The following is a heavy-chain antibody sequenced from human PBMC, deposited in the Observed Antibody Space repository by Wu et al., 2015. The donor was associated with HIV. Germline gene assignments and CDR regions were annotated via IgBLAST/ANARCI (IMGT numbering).Heavy chain of an antibody. CDR1: GYTFTSYG. V-gene: IGHV1-18*01. CDR2: ISAYNGNT. CDR3: ARTYRITMIVVVIGDDAFDY. J-gene: IGHJ3*02. Sequence: QVQLVQSGAEVKKPGASVKVSCKASGYTFTSYGISWVRQAPGQGLEWMGWISAYNGNTNYAQKLQGRVTMTTDTSTSTAYMELRSLRSDDTAVYYCARTYRITMIVVVIGDDAFDYLGPRDKWSPSL. D-gene: IGHD3-22*01.